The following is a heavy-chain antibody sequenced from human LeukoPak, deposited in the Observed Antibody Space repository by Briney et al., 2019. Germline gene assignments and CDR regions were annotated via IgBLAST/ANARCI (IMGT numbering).Heavy chain of an antibody. CDR2: ISTSGSTI. CDR1: GFIFSNYE. D-gene: IGHD6-13*01. V-gene: IGHV3-48*03. J-gene: IGHJ3*02. Sequence: PGGSLRLSCAASGFIFSNYEMNWVRQAPGKGLEWVSYISTSGSTIYYADSVKGRFTISRDNAKKSLNLQMNSLRVEDTAVYYCARVAYLGYSSSWYYAFDIWGQGTMVTVSS. CDR3: ARVAYLGYSSSWYYAFDI.